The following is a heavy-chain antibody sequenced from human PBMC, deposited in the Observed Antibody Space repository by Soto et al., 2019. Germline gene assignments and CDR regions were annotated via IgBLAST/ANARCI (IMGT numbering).Heavy chain of an antibody. CDR3: ARHSTEDYYDSSGPNDAFDI. D-gene: IGHD3-22*01. J-gene: IGHJ3*02. CDR2: IYPGDSDT. V-gene: IGHV5-51*01. Sequence: GESLKISCKGSGYSFTSYWIGRVRQMPGKGLEWMGIIYPGDSDTRYSPSFQGQVTISADKSISTAYLQWSSLKASDTAMYYCARHSTEDYYDSSGPNDAFDIWGQGTMVTVSS. CDR1: GYSFTSYW.